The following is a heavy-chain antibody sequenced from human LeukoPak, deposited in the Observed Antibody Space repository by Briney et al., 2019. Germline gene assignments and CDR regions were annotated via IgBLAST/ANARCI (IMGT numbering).Heavy chain of an antibody. Sequence: GESLKISCRGSGYSFSSYWIGWVGQMPGEGLEWMGIILPGNSDTKYSPSFQGRVTISADKSVSTAYLQWSSLRASDTAMYYCARQGSSWTVDYWGQGTLVTVSS. V-gene: IGHV5-51*01. J-gene: IGHJ4*02. CDR1: GYSFSSYW. CDR3: ARQGSSWTVDY. D-gene: IGHD6-13*01. CDR2: ILPGNSDT.